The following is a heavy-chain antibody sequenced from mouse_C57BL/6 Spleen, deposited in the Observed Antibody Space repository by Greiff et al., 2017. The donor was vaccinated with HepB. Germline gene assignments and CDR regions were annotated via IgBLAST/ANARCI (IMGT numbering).Heavy chain of an antibody. CDR1: GFSFNTYA. CDR2: IRSKSNNYAT. D-gene: IGHD1-1*01. Sequence: GGGLVQPKGSLKLSCAASGFSFNTYAMNWVRQAPGKGLEWVARIRSKSNNYATYYADSVKDRFTISRDDSESMLYLQMNNLKTEDTAMYYCVRHPYYYGSSYDAMDYWGQGTSVTVSS. V-gene: IGHV10-1*01. J-gene: IGHJ4*01. CDR3: VRHPYYYGSSYDAMDY.